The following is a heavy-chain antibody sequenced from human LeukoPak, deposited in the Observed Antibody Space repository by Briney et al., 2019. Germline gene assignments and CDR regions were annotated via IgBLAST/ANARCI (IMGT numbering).Heavy chain of an antibody. J-gene: IGHJ4*02. V-gene: IGHV1-24*01. D-gene: IGHD1-1*01. CDR2: FDPEDGET. Sequence: ASVKVSCKVSGYTLTELSIHWVRQAPGKGLEWMGSFDPEDGETIYAQKFQGRVTMTEDTSTDTAYMELSSLRSEDTAVYYCATVTTALGQFDYWGQGNLVTVSS. CDR1: GYTLTELS. CDR3: ATVTTALGQFDY.